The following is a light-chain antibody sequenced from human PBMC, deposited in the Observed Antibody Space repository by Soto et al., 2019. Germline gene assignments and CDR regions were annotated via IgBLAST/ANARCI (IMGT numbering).Light chain of an antibody. CDR3: QQYTSYSWT. V-gene: IGKV1-5*01. CDR1: QSISSW. CDR2: DAS. J-gene: IGKJ1*01. Sequence: DIQMTQSPSTLSASVGDRVTITCRASQSISSWLAWYQQKPGKAPKLLIYDASSLESGVPSRFSGSGSGTEFTLTISSLQPDDFATYYCQQYTSYSWTSGQGT.